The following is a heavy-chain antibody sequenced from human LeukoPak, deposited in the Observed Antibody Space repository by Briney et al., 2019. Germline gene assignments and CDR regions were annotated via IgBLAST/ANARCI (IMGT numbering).Heavy chain of an antibody. V-gene: IGHV3-11*01. CDR3: AKFDRTATYFDY. J-gene: IGHJ4*02. CDR1: GFTFSDYY. Sequence: PGGSLRLSCAASGFTFSDYYMSWIRQAPGKGLEWVSYISSSGSTIYYADSVKGRFTSSRDYSKNTLYLQMDTLRAEDTAVYYCAKFDRTATYFDYWGQGTLVTVSS. CDR2: ISSSGSTI. D-gene: IGHD2-21*02.